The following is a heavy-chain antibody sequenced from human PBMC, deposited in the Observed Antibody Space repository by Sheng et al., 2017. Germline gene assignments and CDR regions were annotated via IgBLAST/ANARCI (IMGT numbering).Heavy chain of an antibody. CDR2: IKLDGSNK. CDR3: VRGGGSLDF. V-gene: IGHV3-7*01. Sequence: EVQLVESGGGLVQPGGSLRLSCAASGFVFSGYWMSWVRQTPEKGLEWVANIKLDGSNKYYVDSVRGRFTISRDNAKNSLYLQMNSLRAEDRAVYYCVRGGGSLDFWGQGTLVTVSS. J-gene: IGHJ3*01. D-gene: IGHD3-16*01. CDR1: GFVFSGYW.